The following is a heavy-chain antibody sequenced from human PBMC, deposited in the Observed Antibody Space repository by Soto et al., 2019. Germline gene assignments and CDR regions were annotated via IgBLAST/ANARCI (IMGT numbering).Heavy chain of an antibody. CDR1: GGTFSSYA. CDR3: ASVVVVPAAINWSEP. D-gene: IGHD2-2*01. Sequence: SVNVSCKASGGTFSSYAISWVRQAPGQGLEWMGGIIPIFGTSNYAQKFQGRVTITADKSTSTAYMELSSLRSEDTAVYYCASVVVVPAAINWSEPWGKGNMVTVSS. J-gene: IGHJ5*02. CDR2: IIPIFGTS. V-gene: IGHV1-69*06.